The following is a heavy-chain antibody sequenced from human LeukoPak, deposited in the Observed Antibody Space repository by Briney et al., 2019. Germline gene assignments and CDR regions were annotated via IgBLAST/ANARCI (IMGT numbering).Heavy chain of an antibody. J-gene: IGHJ4*02. Sequence: PSETLSLTCAVYGGSFSGYYWSWIRQPPGKGLEWIGEINHSGSTNYNPSLKSRVTISVDTSKNQFSLKLSSVTAADTAVYYCARGPQDYWGQGTLVTVSS. V-gene: IGHV4-34*01. CDR3: ARGPQDY. CDR2: INHSGST. CDR1: GGSFSGYY.